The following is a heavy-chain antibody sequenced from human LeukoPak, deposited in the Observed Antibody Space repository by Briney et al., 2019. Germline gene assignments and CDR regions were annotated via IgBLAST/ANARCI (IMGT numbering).Heavy chain of an antibody. V-gene: IGHV1-8*03. D-gene: IGHD6-19*01. Sequence: ASVKVSCKASGYTFTSYDINWVRQATGQGLEWMGWMNPNSGNTGYAQKFQGRVTITRNTSISTAYMELSSLRSEDTAVYYCARGRGIAVAGTRVDAFDIWGQGTMVTVSS. CDR2: MNPNSGNT. J-gene: IGHJ3*02. CDR3: ARGRGIAVAGTRVDAFDI. CDR1: GYTFTSYD.